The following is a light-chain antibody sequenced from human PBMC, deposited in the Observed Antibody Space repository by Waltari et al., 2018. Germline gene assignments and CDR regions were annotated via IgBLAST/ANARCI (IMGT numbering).Light chain of an antibody. J-gene: IGKJ1*01. CDR3: QRYGTLPAT. V-gene: IGKV3-20*01. CDR2: DAS. Sequence: EIVLTQSPGTLSLSPGAIAPLSCRASQSVSRALRTLAWYQQNPGQAPRLLIYDASTRATGIPDRFSGSGSGTDFTLTISRLEPDDFAVYYCQRYGTLPATFGQGTKVEIK. CDR1: QSVSRALRT.